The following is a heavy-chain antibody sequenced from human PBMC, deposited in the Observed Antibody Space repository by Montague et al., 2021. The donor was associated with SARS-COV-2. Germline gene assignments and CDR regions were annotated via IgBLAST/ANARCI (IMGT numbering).Heavy chain of an antibody. CDR2: TYYTSRWHN. CDR1: GDSVSRNGVA. J-gene: IGHJ4*01. V-gene: IGHV6-1*01. D-gene: IGHD1-26*01. Sequence: CASSGDSVSRNGVAWTWIRQSPSRGLEYLGRTYYTSRWHNDQAPSVKGRLTVNPDTSKNQFSLHLNSVTPEDTAVYYCARDGDGWEVPFDFWSQGTLVTVSS. CDR3: ARDGDGWEVPFDF.